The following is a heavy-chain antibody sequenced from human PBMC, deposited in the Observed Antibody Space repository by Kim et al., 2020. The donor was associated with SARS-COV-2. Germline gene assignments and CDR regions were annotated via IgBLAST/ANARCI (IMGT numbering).Heavy chain of an antibody. CDR3: AKLPRLRITMVRGVIGQFDY. D-gene: IGHD3-10*01. V-gene: IGHV3-30*02. Sequence: GRFTISRDNSKNTLYLQMNRLRAEDTAVYYCAKLPRLRITMVRGVIGQFDYWGQGTLVTVSS. J-gene: IGHJ4*02.